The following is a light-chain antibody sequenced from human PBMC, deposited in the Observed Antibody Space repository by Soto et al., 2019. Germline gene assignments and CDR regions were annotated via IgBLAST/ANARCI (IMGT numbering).Light chain of an antibody. CDR3: AAWDDSLNAWV. CDR1: SSNIGGNT. J-gene: IGLJ3*02. Sequence: QSALTQPPSASGTPGQRVTISCSGSSSNIGGNTVNWYQQLPGTAPKLLIDNNNQRPSGVPDRFSGSKSGTSASLAISGLQSEDEAAYFCAAWDDSLNAWVFGGGTKLTVL. CDR2: NNN. V-gene: IGLV1-44*01.